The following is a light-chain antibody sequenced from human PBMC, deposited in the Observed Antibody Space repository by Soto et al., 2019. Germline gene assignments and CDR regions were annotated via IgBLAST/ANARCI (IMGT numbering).Light chain of an antibody. J-gene: IGKJ1*01. CDR3: QQTYSTPRT. Sequence: DIQMTQSPSCLSASFGDRITITVRTSQTISNYLNWYQQKPGKAPHLLIYAASSLQSGVPSRFSGSGSGTDFTLAISSLQPEDSATYFCQQTYSTPRTFGQGTKVDIK. CDR1: QTISNY. V-gene: IGKV1-39*01. CDR2: AAS.